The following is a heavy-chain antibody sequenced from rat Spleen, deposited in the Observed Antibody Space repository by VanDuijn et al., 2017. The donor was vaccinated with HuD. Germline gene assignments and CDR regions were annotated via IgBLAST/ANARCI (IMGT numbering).Heavy chain of an antibody. D-gene: IGHD1-9*01. Sequence: EVQLVESGGGLLQPGRSLKLSCAASGFTFSNYDMAWVRQAPTKGLEWVASISPSGGSTYYRDSVKGRFTVSRDNAKSTLYLQMDSLRSEDTATYYCATLGLTAHYFDYWGQGVMVTVSS. CDR1: GFTFSNYD. V-gene: IGHV5-25*01. J-gene: IGHJ2*01. CDR3: ATLGLTAHYFDY. CDR2: ISPSGGST.